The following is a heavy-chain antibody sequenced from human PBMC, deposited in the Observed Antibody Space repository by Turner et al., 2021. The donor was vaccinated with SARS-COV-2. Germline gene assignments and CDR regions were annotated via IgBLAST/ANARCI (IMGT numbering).Heavy chain of an antibody. V-gene: IGHV4-59*08. Sequence: QVQLQESGPGLVKPSETLSLTCTVSGGSISSYYWSWIRQPPGKGLEWIGYIYYSGSTNDKPSLKSRVTISVDTSKNQFSLKLSSVTAADTAVYYCARHPFLGVVADYYFDYWGQGTLVTVSS. CDR1: GGSISSYY. CDR3: ARHPFLGVVADYYFDY. J-gene: IGHJ4*02. CDR2: IYYSGST. D-gene: IGHD3-22*01.